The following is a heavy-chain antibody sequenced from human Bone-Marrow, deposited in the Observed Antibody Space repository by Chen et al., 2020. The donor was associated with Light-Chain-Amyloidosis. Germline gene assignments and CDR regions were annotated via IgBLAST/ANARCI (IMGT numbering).Heavy chain of an antibody. CDR3: ARGLHGSNTNGDLEFYYNAMDV. Sequence: QVQLVQSGAEVKKPGASVKVSCEASGYTFTGYHMHWVRQAPGQGLEWMGWINPNSDSTTYAQKFQGRVTMTRDTSISTVYMELSRLRSDDTAVYYCARGLHGSNTNGDLEFYYNAMDVWGQGTTVTVSS. J-gene: IGHJ6*02. V-gene: IGHV1-2*02. CDR1: GYTFTGYH. D-gene: IGHD2-2*01. CDR2: INPNSDST.